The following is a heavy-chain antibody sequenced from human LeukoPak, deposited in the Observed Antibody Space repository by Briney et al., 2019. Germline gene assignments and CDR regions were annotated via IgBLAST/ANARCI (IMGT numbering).Heavy chain of an antibody. D-gene: IGHD3-10*01. V-gene: IGHV3-23*01. CDR3: AKYGSGTYYNGLH. J-gene: IGHJ4*02. CDR2: ISVSGENT. Sequence: GGSLRLSCAASGFTFSSYAMTWVRLAPGKGLQWVSTISVSGENTYYADSVKGRFTISRDISKSTLYLQMNSLRDEDTALYYCAKYGSGTYYNGLHWGQGTLVTVSS. CDR1: GFTFSSYA.